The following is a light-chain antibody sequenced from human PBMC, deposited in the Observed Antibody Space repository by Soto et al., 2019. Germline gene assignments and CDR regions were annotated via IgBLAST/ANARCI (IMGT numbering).Light chain of an antibody. V-gene: IGKV1-5*03. Sequence: DIQMTQSPFLVCESXGDRVTITXXASQGISSWLAWYQQKPGKAPKLLIYKASTLKSGVPSRFSGSGSGTEFTLTISSLQPDDFATYYCQHYNSYSEAFGQGTKVDIK. J-gene: IGKJ1*01. CDR1: QGISSW. CDR2: KAS. CDR3: QHYNSYSEA.